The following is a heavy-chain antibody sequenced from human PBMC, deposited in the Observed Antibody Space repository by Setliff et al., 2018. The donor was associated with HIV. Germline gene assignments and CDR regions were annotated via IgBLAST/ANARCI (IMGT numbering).Heavy chain of an antibody. CDR1: GGSISSSSYY. CDR3: ATSRVVVLRFDP. J-gene: IGHJ5*02. V-gene: IGHV4-39*07. D-gene: IGHD3-22*01. Sequence: SETLSLTCTVSGGSISSSSYYWGWIRQPPGKGLEWIGSIYYSGSTYYNPSLKSRVTISVDTSKNQFSLKLYSVTAADTAVYYCATSRVVVLRFDPWGQGTLVTVSS. CDR2: IYYSGST.